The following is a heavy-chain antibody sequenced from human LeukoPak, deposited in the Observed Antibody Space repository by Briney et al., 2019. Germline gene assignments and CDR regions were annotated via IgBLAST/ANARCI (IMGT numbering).Heavy chain of an antibody. D-gene: IGHD2-15*01. CDR1: GLTVTGNY. J-gene: IGHJ4*02. V-gene: IGHV3-23*01. CDR2: ISGSGGST. Sequence: GGSLRLSCAASGLTVTGNYMSWVRQAPGKGLEWVSGISGSGGSTYYADSVKGRFTISRDNSKNTLYLQMSSLRAEDTAVYYCAKPAYCSGGSCYSIGYFDYWGQGTLVTVSS. CDR3: AKPAYCSGGSCYSIGYFDY.